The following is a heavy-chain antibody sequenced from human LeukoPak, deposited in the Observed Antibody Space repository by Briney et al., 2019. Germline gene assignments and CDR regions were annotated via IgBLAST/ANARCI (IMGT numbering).Heavy chain of an antibody. CDR2: TYYRSKWYN. CDR3: ARERPYSGYDFYYYYYGMDV. Sequence: SQTLSLTCAISGDSVSSNSAAWNWIRQSPSRGLGWLGRTYYRSKWYNDYAVSVKSRITINPDTSKNQFSLQLNSVTPEDTAVYYCARERPYSGYDFYYYYYGMDVWGQGTTVTVSS. J-gene: IGHJ6*02. V-gene: IGHV6-1*01. CDR1: GDSVSSNSAA. D-gene: IGHD5-12*01.